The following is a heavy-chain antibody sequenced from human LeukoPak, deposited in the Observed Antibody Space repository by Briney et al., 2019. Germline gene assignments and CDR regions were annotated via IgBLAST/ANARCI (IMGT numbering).Heavy chain of an antibody. CDR1: GFTFSSYA. J-gene: IGHJ4*02. D-gene: IGHD2-2*01. V-gene: IGHV3-23*01. CDR3: AKDSSVVVPAAIPY. Sequence: AGGSLRLSCAASGFTFSSYAMSWVRQAPGKGLEWVSAISGSGGSTYYADSVKGRFTISRDNSKNTLYLQMNSLRAADTAVYYCAKDSSVVVPAAIPYWGQGTLVTVSS. CDR2: ISGSGGST.